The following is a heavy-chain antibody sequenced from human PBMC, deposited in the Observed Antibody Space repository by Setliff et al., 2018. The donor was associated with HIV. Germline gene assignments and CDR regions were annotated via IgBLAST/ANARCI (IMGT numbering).Heavy chain of an antibody. J-gene: IGHJ4*02. CDR1: GFTFSSYS. CDR3: AKDDGSYWGNHFDS. D-gene: IGHD1-26*01. Sequence: GGSLRLSCAASGFTFSSYSMNWVRQAPGKGLEWVAYISSDSSPIYYADSVKGRFTISRDNAENSLYLQMNSLRAEDTAVYYCAKDDGSYWGNHFDSWGQGTLVTVSS. CDR2: ISSDSSPI. V-gene: IGHV3-48*01.